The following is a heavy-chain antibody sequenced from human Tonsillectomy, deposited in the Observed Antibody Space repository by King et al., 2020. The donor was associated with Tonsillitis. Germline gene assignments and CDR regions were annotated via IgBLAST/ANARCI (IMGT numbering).Heavy chain of an antibody. CDR1: GGSIRSYY. D-gene: IGHD3-3*01. J-gene: IGHJ3*02. CDR3: ARHIGASRAFDI. CDR2: SYYSGST. Sequence: QMQLQESGPGLVKPSETLSLTCTVSGGSIRSYYWSWIRQPPGKGLEWIGYSYYSGSTNYNPSLKSRVTISVDTSKNQFSLKLTSVTAADTAVYYCARHIGASRAFDIWGQGTMVTVSS. V-gene: IGHV4-59*01.